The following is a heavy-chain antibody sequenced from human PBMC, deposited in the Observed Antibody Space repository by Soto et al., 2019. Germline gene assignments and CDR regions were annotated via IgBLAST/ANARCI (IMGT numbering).Heavy chain of an antibody. V-gene: IGHV1-69*01. CDR2: IIPIFGTA. J-gene: IGHJ4*02. Sequence: QVQLVQSGAEVKKPGSSVKVSCKASGGTFSSYAISWVRQAPGQGLEWMGGIIPIFGTANYAQKLQGRVTSTADESTSTAYIELSSLRSEDTAVYYCARGEKYYYDSSGYYDYWGQGTLVTVSS. D-gene: IGHD3-22*01. CDR3: ARGEKYYYDSSGYYDY. CDR1: GGTFSSYA.